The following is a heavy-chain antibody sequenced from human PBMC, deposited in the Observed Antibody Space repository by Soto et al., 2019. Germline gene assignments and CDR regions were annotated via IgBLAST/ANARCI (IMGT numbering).Heavy chain of an antibody. CDR1: GWSFSSYA. Sequence: GGSLRLSCAACGWSFSSYAMSWVRQAPGKGLEWVSALSGTGGSTYYADSVRGRFTISRDSTKNTLSLQMNRLRVEDTVVYYRAKGQWASLYNFDYWGQATLVTVS. CDR2: LSGTGGST. V-gene: IGHV3-23*01. D-gene: IGHD6-19*01. J-gene: IGHJ4*02. CDR3: AKGQWASLYNFDY.